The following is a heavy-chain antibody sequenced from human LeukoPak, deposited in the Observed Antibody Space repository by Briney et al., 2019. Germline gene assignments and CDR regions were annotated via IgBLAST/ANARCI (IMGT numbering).Heavy chain of an antibody. J-gene: IGHJ5*02. D-gene: IGHD4-11*01. CDR3: AKDGSNWS. Sequence: GGSLRLSCAASGFSFSSYSMNWVRQAPGKGLECVSYISSSSSTIYHADSVKGRFTISRDNAKNSLYLQMNSLIAEDTAVYYCAKDGSNWSWGQGTLVTVSS. CDR2: ISSSSSTI. V-gene: IGHV3-48*04. CDR1: GFSFSSYS.